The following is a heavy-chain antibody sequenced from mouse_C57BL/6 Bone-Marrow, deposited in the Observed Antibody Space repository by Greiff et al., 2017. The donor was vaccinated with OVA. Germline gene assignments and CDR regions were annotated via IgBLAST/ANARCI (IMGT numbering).Heavy chain of an antibody. CDR1: GFNIKDDY. V-gene: IGHV14-4*01. J-gene: IGHJ3*01. Sequence: EVQLQQSGAELVRPGASVKLSCTASGFNIKDDYMHWVKQRPEQGLEWIGWIDPENGDTEYASKFQGKATITADTSSNTAYLQLSSLTSEDTAVYYCTLIYYYGSSSAWFAYWGQGTLVTVSA. CDR2: IDPENGDT. CDR3: TLIYYYGSSSAWFAY. D-gene: IGHD1-1*01.